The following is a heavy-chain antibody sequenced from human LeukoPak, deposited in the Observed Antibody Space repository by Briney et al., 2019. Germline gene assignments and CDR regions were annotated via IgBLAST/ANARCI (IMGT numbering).Heavy chain of an antibody. CDR3: ASGCSGYGPFDY. V-gene: IGHV1-69*13. D-gene: IGHD5-12*01. Sequence: ASVKVSCKASGGTFSSHAISWVRQAPGQGLEWVGGIIPIFGTANYAQKFQGRVTITADESTSTAYMELSSLRSEDTAVYCCASGCSGYGPFDYWGRGTLVTVSS. CDR1: GGTFSSHA. J-gene: IGHJ4*02. CDR2: IIPIFGTA.